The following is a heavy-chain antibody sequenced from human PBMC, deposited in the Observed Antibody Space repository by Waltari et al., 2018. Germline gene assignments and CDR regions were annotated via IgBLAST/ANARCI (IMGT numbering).Heavy chain of an antibody. CDR2: IYHSGST. V-gene: IGHV4-38-2*01. Sequence: QVQLQESGPGLVKPSETLSLTCAVSGYSISSGYYWGWIRQPPGKGLEWIGSIYHSGSTYYNPSLKSRVTISVDTSKNQFSLKLSSVTAADTAVYYCARSYCSSGSCYSFYNWFDPWGQGTLVTVSS. CDR1: GYSISSGYY. J-gene: IGHJ5*02. D-gene: IGHD2-15*01. CDR3: ARSYCSSGSCYSFYNWFDP.